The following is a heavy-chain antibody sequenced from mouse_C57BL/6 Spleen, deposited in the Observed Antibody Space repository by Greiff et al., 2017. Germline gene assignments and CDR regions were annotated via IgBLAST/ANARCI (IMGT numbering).Heavy chain of an antibody. J-gene: IGHJ4*01. D-gene: IGHD3-1*01. V-gene: IGHV7-3*01. Sequence: EVKLVESGGGLVQPGGSLSLSCAASGFTFTDYYMSWVRQPPGKALEWLGFIRNKANGYTTEYSASVKGRFTISRDNSQSILYLQMNALRAEDSATYYCARSLNGLYAMDYWGQGTSVTVSS. CDR1: GFTFTDYY. CDR2: IRNKANGYTT. CDR3: ARSLNGLYAMDY.